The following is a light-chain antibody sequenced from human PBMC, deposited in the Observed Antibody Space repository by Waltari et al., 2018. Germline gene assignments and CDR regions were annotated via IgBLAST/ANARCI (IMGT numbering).Light chain of an antibody. CDR2: WAS. V-gene: IGKV4-1*01. CDR3: HQYFSPHWT. CDR1: QNVLYNSNSKYY. Sequence: DIVLTQSPDSLVVSLGERATINCKASQNVLYNSNSKYYLGWYQQKPRQLPKLVIYWASTRESGVPDRFSGTGSGTDFTLTISSLQAEDVAVYYCHQYFSPHWTFGQGTKVEIK. J-gene: IGKJ1*01.